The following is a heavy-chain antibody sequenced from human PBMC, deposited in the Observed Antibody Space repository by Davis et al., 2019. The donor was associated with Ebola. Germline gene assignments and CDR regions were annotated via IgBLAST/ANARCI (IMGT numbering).Heavy chain of an antibody. CDR3: AIEKH. Sequence: ASVKVSCKTSGGSFSGYAINWVRQATGQGLEWMGWMNPNSGNTGYAQKFQGRVTITRNTSISTAYMELSSLRSEDTAVYYCAIEKHWGQGTLVTVSS. V-gene: IGHV1-8*03. CDR2: MNPNSGNT. J-gene: IGHJ1*01. CDR1: GGSFSGYA.